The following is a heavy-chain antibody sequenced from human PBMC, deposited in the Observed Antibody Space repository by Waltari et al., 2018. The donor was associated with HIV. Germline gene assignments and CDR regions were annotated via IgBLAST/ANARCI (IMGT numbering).Heavy chain of an antibody. V-gene: IGHV3-21*02. CDR1: GFTFNFYS. Sequence: EVQLVESGGGLVKPGGSLRLSCAASGFTFNFYSMNWVRQAPGKGREWRSSISSDSCYRSYADSVRGRFTISRDNAKTSLYLQMNSLRAEDTAVYYCARDFGSGSSGWYDYWGQGTLVTVSS. J-gene: IGHJ4*02. CDR3: ARDFGSGSSGWYDY. D-gene: IGHD6-19*01. CDR2: ISSDSCYR.